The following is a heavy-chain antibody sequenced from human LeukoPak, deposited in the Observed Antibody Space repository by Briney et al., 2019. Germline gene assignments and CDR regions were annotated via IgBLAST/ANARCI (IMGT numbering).Heavy chain of an antibody. CDR2: IFHSGNT. CDR3: ARDRPHFDY. Sequence: SETLSLTCTVSGYSISSGYYWGWIRQPPGKGLEWIGSIFHSGNTYYNPSLKSRVTISVDKSKNQFSLRLNSVTAADTAMYYCARDRPHFDYWGQGTLVTVSS. D-gene: IGHD6-6*01. V-gene: IGHV4-38-2*02. J-gene: IGHJ4*02. CDR1: GYSISSGYY.